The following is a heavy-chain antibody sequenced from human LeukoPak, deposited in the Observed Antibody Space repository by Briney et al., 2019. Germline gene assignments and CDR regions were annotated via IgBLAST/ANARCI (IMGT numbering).Heavy chain of an antibody. J-gene: IGHJ5*02. Sequence: SETLSLTCAVYGGSFSGYYWSWVRQPAGKGLEWIGRIYTSGSTNYNPSLKSRVTISVDTSKNQFSLKLSSVTAADTAVYYCARHNCSGGSCYLSNWFDPWGQGTLVTVSS. D-gene: IGHD2-15*01. CDR1: GGSFSGYY. V-gene: IGHV4-59*10. CDR2: IYTSGST. CDR3: ARHNCSGGSCYLSNWFDP.